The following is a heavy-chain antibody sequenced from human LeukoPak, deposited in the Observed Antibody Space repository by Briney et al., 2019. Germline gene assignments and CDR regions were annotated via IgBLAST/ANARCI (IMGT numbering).Heavy chain of an antibody. CDR2: IYYSGRT. Sequence: PSETLSLTCTVSGGSISSYYWSWIRQPPGKGLEWIGYIYYSGRTKYNPSLKSRVTISVDTSKNQFSLKLSSVTAADTAVYYCARHIYCGGDCSPPVYWGQGTLVTVSS. CDR1: GGSISSYY. CDR3: ARHIYCGGDCSPPVY. J-gene: IGHJ4*02. D-gene: IGHD2-21*02. V-gene: IGHV4-59*08.